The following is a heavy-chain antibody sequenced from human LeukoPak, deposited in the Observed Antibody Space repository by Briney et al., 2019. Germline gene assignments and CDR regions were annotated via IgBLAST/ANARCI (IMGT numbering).Heavy chain of an antibody. CDR3: GMAMDV. D-gene: IGHD5-24*01. V-gene: IGHV3-7*05. Sequence: GGSLRLSCVASGFSFGSYWMAWVRQAPGKGLEWVANMKHDGIEKYHVDSVKGRFTISRDNTKNSLYLHMSSLRAEDTAVYYCGMAMDVWGRGTTVTVSS. CDR2: MKHDGIEK. J-gene: IGHJ6*02. CDR1: GFSFGSYW.